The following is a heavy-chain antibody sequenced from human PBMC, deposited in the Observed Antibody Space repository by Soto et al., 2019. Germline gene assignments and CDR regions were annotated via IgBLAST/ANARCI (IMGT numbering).Heavy chain of an antibody. D-gene: IGHD6-19*01. CDR3: ARISLEGYSDQVAVFDI. V-gene: IGHV4-34*01. Sequence: SDTLSLTCAVYGGSFSGYYWSWVRQPPGKGLEWIGEINHSGSTNYNPSLKSRVTISVDTSKNQFSLKLSSVTAADTAVYYCARISLEGYSDQVAVFDICSQG. CDR2: INHSGST. J-gene: IGHJ3*02. CDR1: GGSFSGYY.